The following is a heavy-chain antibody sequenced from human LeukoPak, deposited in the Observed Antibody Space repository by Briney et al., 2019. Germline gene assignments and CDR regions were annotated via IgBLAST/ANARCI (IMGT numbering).Heavy chain of an antibody. CDR2: IYTAGNT. D-gene: IGHD6-19*01. Sequence: GGSLGLSCAVSGFTVSDYYMTWVRQTPGKGLEWVSVIYTAGNTYYADSVKGRFTISRDNSKNTVYLQMNSLRAEDTAIYYCTRVCVRGGSGWVPFDYWGQGTLVAVSS. V-gene: IGHV3-53*01. CDR1: GFTVSDYY. CDR3: TRVCVRGGSGWVPFDY. J-gene: IGHJ4*02.